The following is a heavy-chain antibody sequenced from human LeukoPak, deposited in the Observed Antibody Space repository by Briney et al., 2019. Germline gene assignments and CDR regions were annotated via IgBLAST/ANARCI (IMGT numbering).Heavy chain of an antibody. CDR3: ASAGYASWFDP. CDR1: RFAVSSNF. Sequence: PGGSLRLSCAASRFAVSSNFMSWVRQAPGKGLEWVSTIYSDGTTYYADSVKGRFTISRHNSKNTLYLQMNSLRAEDTAVYYCASAGYASWFDPWGQGTLITVSS. CDR2: IYSDGTT. D-gene: IGHD3-16*01. V-gene: IGHV3-53*04. J-gene: IGHJ5*02.